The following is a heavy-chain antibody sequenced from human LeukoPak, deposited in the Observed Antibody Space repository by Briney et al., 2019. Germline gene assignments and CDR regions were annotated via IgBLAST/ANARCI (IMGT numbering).Heavy chain of an antibody. CDR2: ISGSGKT. V-gene: IGHV3-23*01. J-gene: IGHJ4*02. CDR1: GFTFSSYA. CDR3: AKVGGSDLGETWDC. Sequence: GGSLRLSCAASGFTFSSYAMTWVRQAPGKGLEWVSVISGSGKTYYADYVKGRFTISRDNSKNTLYLQMKSLRAEDTAIYYCAKVGGSDLGETWDCWGQGTLVTASS. D-gene: IGHD1-26*01.